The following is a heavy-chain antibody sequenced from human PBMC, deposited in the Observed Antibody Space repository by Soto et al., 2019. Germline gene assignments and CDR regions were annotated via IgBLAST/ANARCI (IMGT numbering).Heavy chain of an antibody. Sequence: GGSLSLSCAASGFTFDDYAMHWVRQAPGKGLEWVSGISWNSGSIGYADSVKGRFTISRDNANNSLYLQMNSLRAEDTAMYYCAKDIVATIPLGVDVWGQGTTVTVSS. V-gene: IGHV3-9*01. J-gene: IGHJ6*02. CDR1: GFTFDDYA. CDR2: ISWNSGSI. CDR3: AKDIVATIPLGVDV. D-gene: IGHD5-12*01.